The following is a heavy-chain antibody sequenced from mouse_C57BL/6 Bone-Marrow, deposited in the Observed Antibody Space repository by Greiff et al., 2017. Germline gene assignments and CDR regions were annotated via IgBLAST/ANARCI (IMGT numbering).Heavy chain of an antibody. J-gene: IGHJ4*01. CDR2: ISDGGSYT. CDR3: ARDRATVVATGDY. Sequence: EVQLVESGGGLVKPGGSLKLSCAASGFTFSSYAMSWVRQTPEKRLEWVATISDGGSYTYYPDNVKGRFTISRDNAKNNLYLQMSHLKSEDTAMYYCARDRATVVATGDYWGQGTSVTVSS. CDR1: GFTFSSYA. D-gene: IGHD1-1*01. V-gene: IGHV5-4*01.